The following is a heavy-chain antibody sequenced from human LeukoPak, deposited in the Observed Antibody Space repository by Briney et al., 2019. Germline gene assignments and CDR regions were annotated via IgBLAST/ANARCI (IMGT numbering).Heavy chain of an antibody. CDR3: ARANIVVVPAAGGWFDP. CDR2: INPNSGGT. CDR1: GGTFSSYA. D-gene: IGHD2-2*01. V-gene: IGHV1-2*02. Sequence: GASVKVSCKASGGTFSSYAISWVRQAPGQGLEWMGGINPNSGGTNYAQKFQGRVTMTRDTSISTAYMELSRLRSDDTAVYYCARANIVVVPAAGGWFDPWGQGTLVTVSS. J-gene: IGHJ5*02.